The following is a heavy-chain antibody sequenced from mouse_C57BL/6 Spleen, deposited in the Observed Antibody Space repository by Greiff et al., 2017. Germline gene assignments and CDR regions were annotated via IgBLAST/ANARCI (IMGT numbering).Heavy chain of an antibody. CDR3: AREGNYDGHSGFAY. J-gene: IGHJ3*01. Sequence: VQLQQPGAELVKPGASVKLSCKASGYTFTSYWITWVKQRPGQGLEWIGVIHPGSGSTNYNEKFKSKATLTVDKSSSTAYMQLSSLTSEDSAVYYCAREGNYDGHSGFAYWGQGTLVTVSA. D-gene: IGHD2-3*01. CDR2: IHPGSGST. CDR1: GYTFTSYW. V-gene: IGHV1-55*01.